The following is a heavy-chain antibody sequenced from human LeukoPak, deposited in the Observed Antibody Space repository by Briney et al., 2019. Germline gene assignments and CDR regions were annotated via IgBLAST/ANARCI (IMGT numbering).Heavy chain of an antibody. CDR3: ASAARGSYYQADY. J-gene: IGHJ4*02. CDR2: FDPEDGET. CDR1: GYTLTELS. D-gene: IGHD1-26*01. V-gene: IGHV1-24*01. Sequence: ASVKVSCKVSGYTLTELSMHWVRQAPGKGLEWMGGFDPEDGETIYAQKFQGRVTMTEDTSTDTAYMELSSLRSEDTAVYYCASAARGSYYQADYWGQRTLVIVSS.